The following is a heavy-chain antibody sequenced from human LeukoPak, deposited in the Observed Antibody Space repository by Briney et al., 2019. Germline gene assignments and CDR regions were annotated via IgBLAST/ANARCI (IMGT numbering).Heavy chain of an antibody. CDR1: GGSFSGYY. V-gene: IGHV4-34*11. J-gene: IGHJ4*02. CDR2: INYSGST. CDR3: ARAVHYSGTSDQYTGGWYYFDF. D-gene: IGHD3-10*01. Sequence: SETLSLTCAVYGGSFSGYYWSWIRQPPGKGLEWIGNINYSGSTNSNPSLKSRATISVDMSRKHFFLDLSSVTAADTAVYYCARAVHYSGTSDQYTGGWYYFDFWGQGTLVTVSS.